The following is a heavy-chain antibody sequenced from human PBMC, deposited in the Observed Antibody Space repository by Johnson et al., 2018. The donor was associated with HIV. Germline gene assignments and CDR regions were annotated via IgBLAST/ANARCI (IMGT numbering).Heavy chain of an antibody. CDR2: INWNGGNT. D-gene: IGHD5-12*01. CDR3: ARGRITLYIVDLRGGSFDM. Sequence: VQLVESGGGVVRPGGSLRLSCAASGFTFDDYGMSWVRQAPGKGLEWVSGINWNGGNTGYADSVKGRFTISRYNSKNTLYLQMNSLRPEDTAVYYCARGRITLYIVDLRGGSFDMWGQGTAVTVSS. J-gene: IGHJ3*02. CDR1: GFTFDDYG. V-gene: IGHV3-20*04.